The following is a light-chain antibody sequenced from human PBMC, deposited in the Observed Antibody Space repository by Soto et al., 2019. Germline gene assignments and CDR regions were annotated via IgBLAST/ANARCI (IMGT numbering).Light chain of an antibody. Sequence: DIPMTESPSSLSASGGDSVNVAFRASQSISTWLAWYQQKPGRAPKLLIYDSSSLESGVPSRFSGSGSGTDFTLTISGLQPDDFATYYCQQYHTFSIAFGQGTRLEIK. CDR3: QQYHTFSIA. CDR1: QSISTW. J-gene: IGKJ5*01. V-gene: IGKV1-5*01. CDR2: DSS.